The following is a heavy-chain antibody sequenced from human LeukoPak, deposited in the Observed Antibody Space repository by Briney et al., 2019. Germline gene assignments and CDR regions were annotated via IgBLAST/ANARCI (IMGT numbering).Heavy chain of an antibody. CDR1: GFTFSSYS. J-gene: IGHJ6*03. V-gene: IGHV3-21*01. D-gene: IGHD3-10*01. CDR3: ARVLFPNYYGSGRRHNYYYYYMDV. CDR2: ISSSSSYI. Sequence: TGGSLRLSCAASGFTFSSYSMNWVRQAPGKGLEWVSSISSSSSYIYYADSVKGRFTISRDNAKNSLYLQMNSLRAEDTAVYYCARVLFPNYYGSGRRHNYYYYYMDVWGKGTTVTISS.